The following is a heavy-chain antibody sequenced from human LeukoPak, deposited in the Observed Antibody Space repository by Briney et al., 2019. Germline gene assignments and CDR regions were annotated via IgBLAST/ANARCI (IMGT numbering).Heavy chain of an antibody. Sequence: GGSLRLSCAASGFTSRTYGMTWVRQAPGKGLEWVSAVSAGGASTYYADSVKGRFTISRDSSKNTLYLQMTSLRAEDTAVYYCAKRRGLELLYYYYMDVWGKGTTVTVSS. D-gene: IGHD1-7*01. J-gene: IGHJ6*03. CDR1: GFTSRTYG. CDR2: VSAGGAST. V-gene: IGHV3-23*01. CDR3: AKRRGLELLYYYYMDV.